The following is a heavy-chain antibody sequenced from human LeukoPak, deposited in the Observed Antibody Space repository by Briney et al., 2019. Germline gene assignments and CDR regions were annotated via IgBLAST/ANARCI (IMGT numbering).Heavy chain of an antibody. CDR1: GFTFSSYW. Sequence: GGPLRLSCAASGFTFSSYWMHWVRQAPGKGLVWVSRINSDGSSTSYADSVKGRFTISRDNAKNTLYLQMNSLRAEDTAVYYCARVSLWFGEYDYYYYGMDVWGQGTTVTVSS. CDR2: INSDGSST. D-gene: IGHD3-10*01. V-gene: IGHV3-74*01. J-gene: IGHJ6*02. CDR3: ARVSLWFGEYDYYYYGMDV.